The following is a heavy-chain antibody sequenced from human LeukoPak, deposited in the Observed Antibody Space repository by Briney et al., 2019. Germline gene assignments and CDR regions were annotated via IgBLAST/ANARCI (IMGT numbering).Heavy chain of an antibody. CDR1: GFTFSSYS. J-gene: IGHJ4*02. V-gene: IGHV3-48*04. D-gene: IGHD6-13*01. CDR3: ARAPYDSSSRTGDY. Sequence: PGGSLRLSCAASGFTFSSYSMNWVRQAPGKGLEWVSYISSSSSTIYYADSVKGRFTISRDNAKNSLYLQMNSLRAEDTAVYYCARAPYDSSSRTGDYWGQGTLVTVSS. CDR2: ISSSSSTI.